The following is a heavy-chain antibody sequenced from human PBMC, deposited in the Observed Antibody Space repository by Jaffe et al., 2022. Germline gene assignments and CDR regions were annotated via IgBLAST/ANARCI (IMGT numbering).Heavy chain of an antibody. CDR1: GGSISSGSYY. J-gene: IGHJ4*02. CDR3: ARHGPSYPRYYYGSGSIDY. V-gene: IGHV4-61*02. Sequence: QVQLQESGPGLVKPSQTLSLTCTVSGGSISSGSYYWSWIRQPAGKGLEWIGRIYTSGSTNYNPSLKSRVTISVDTSKNQFSLKLSSVTAADTAVYYCARHGPSYPRYYYGSGSIDYWGQGTLVTVSS. D-gene: IGHD3-10*01. CDR2: IYTSGST.